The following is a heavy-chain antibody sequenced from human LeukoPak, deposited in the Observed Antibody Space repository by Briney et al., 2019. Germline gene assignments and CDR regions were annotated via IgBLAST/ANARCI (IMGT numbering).Heavy chain of an antibody. CDR2: ISGSGGST. Sequence: PGGSLRLSCAASGFTFSSYAMSWVRQAPGKGLEWVSAISGSGGSTYYADSVKGRFTISRDNSKNTLYLQMNSLRAEDTAVYYCAGYDILTGYYRVLDYWGQGTLVTVSS. D-gene: IGHD3-9*01. CDR1: GFTFSSYA. V-gene: IGHV3-23*01. CDR3: AGYDILTGYYRVLDY. J-gene: IGHJ4*02.